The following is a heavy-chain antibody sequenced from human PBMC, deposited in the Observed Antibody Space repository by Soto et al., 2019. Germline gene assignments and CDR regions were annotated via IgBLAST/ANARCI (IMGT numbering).Heavy chain of an antibody. Sequence: TLSLTCGVSGGSMSSPNYAWSWIRQPPGKGLEWIGYIYRSGSTFSNPPLKSRVIMSIDTSKNQFALKLSSVTAADTAVYYCARTVIPWRQRTIVTLSS. CDR1: GGSMSSPNYA. CDR3: ARTVIP. CDR2: IYRSGST. V-gene: IGHV4-30-2*01. D-gene: IGHD2-21*01. J-gene: IGHJ4*02.